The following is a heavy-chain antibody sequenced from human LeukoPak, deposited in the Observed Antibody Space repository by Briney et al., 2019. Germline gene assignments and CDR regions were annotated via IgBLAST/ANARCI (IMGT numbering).Heavy chain of an antibody. Sequence: GASVKLSCKASGYTFSGSHMHWVRQAPGQGLEWMGWINPTSGVTKYAEKFQGRVTMTRDTSINTAYMEMSGLRSDDTAVYYCARDMYSGTYGHWGQGTLVTVSS. CDR3: ARDMYSGTYGH. CDR2: INPTSGVT. CDR1: GYTFSGSH. D-gene: IGHD1-26*01. V-gene: IGHV1-2*02. J-gene: IGHJ4*02.